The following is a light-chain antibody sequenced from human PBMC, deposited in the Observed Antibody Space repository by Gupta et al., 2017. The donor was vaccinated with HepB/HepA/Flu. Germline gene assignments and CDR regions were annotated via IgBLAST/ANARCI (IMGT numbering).Light chain of an antibody. CDR2: EVY. Sequence: SALPQPPSASGSPGQSVTISCTGPSSDVGGYNYVSWYQHHPGKAHNVMIYEVYHRPAGVPDRFSGSKSGNTASLTVSGRQAEEEAVYYCSSYAGSDNLVFGGGTKVTVL. V-gene: IGLV2-8*01. CDR1: SSDVGGYNY. CDR3: SSYAGSDNLV. J-gene: IGLJ2*01.